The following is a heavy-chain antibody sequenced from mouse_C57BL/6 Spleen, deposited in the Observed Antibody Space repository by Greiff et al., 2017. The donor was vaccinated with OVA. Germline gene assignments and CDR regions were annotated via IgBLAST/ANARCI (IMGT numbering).Heavy chain of an antibody. Sequence: EVQGVESGGDLVKPGGSLKLSCAASGFTFSSYGMSWVRQTPDKRLEWVATISSVGSYTYYPDSVKGRFTISRDNAKNTLYLQMSSLKSEDTAMYYCARDYGSSSWFAYWGQGTLVTVSA. CDR1: GFTFSSYG. J-gene: IGHJ3*01. V-gene: IGHV5-6*01. CDR3: ARDYGSSSWFAY. D-gene: IGHD1-1*01. CDR2: ISSVGSYT.